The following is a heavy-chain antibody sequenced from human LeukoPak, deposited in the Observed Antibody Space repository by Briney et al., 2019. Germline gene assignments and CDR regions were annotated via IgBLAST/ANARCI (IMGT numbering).Heavy chain of an antibody. CDR2: IKQDGSEK. J-gene: IGHJ4*02. CDR1: GFTFSSYW. V-gene: IGHV3-7*01. CDR3: ARGAVAGPFDY. D-gene: IGHD6-19*01. Sequence: GGPLRLSCAASGFTFSSYWMSWVRQAPGKGLEWVANIKQDGSEKYYVDSVKGRFTISRDNAKNSLYLQMNSLRAEDTAVYYCARGAVAGPFDYWGQGTLVTVSS.